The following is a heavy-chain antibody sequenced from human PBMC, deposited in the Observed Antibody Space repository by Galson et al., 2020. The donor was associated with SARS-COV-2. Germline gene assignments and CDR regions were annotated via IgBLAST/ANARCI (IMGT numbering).Heavy chain of an antibody. J-gene: IGHJ4*01. CDR3: AGGHIVLMVYAREYYFDS. D-gene: IGHD2-8*01. V-gene: IGHV3-7*01. Sequence: GGSMRLPCAAPGFTFSGYWMSWVRQAPGKGLEWVANIKQEGSENYYVDSVKGRFTISRENAKNSLFLQMNSLRAEDTAVYYCAGGHIVLMVYAREYYFDSWGHGTLVTVSS. CDR1: GFTFSGYW. CDR2: IKQEGSEN.